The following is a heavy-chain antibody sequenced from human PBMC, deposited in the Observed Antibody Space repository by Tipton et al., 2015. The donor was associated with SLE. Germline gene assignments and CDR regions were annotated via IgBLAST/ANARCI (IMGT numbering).Heavy chain of an antibody. J-gene: IGHJ4*02. V-gene: IGHV4-59*01. CDR3: ARGEAAAAEPYYFDY. D-gene: IGHD6-13*01. Sequence: TLSLTCTVSGASISSYYWSWIRQPQEKGLEWIGNIYYSGNTNNNPSLKNRVTISVDTSKTQFSLKLSSVTAADTAVYYCARGEAAAAEPYYFDYLGQGTLVTVSS. CDR1: GASISSYY. CDR2: IYYSGNT.